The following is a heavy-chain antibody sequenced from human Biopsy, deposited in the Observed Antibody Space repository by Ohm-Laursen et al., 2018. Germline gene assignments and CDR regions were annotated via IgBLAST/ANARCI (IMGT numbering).Heavy chain of an antibody. CDR3: ARLEWRDTFFDF. V-gene: IGHV4-34*01. Sequence: SETLSLTCAVYGESFNGYYWSWIRQTPGKGLEWIGEINHSGRTNYNPSLKSRVTISVEKSKNQFSLKLSSVTAADTAVYYCARLEWRDTFFDFWGQGRLVTVSS. D-gene: IGHD3-3*01. CDR2: INHSGRT. CDR1: GESFNGYY. J-gene: IGHJ4*02.